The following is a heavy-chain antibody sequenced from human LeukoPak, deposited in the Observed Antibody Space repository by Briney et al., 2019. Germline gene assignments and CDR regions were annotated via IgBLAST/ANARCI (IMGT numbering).Heavy chain of an antibody. CDR2: ISGSGGST. CDR1: GFTFSGYA. V-gene: IGHV3-23*01. D-gene: IGHD3-22*01. J-gene: IGHJ4*02. Sequence: PGGSLRLSCAASGFTFSGYAMSWVRKAPGKGLEWVSAISGSGGSTYYADSVKGRFTISRDNSKNTLYLQMNSLRAEDTAVYYCAKPKSRYDSSGYSSFDYWGQGTLVTVSS. CDR3: AKPKSRYDSSGYSSFDY.